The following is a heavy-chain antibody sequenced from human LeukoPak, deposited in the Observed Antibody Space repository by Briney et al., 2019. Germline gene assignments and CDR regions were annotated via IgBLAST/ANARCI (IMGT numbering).Heavy chain of an antibody. CDR3: AKAGCSSTSCYANY. Sequence: PGGSLRLSCAASGFTFDDYAMHWVRQAPGKGLEWVSLISGDGGSTYYADSVKGRFTISRDNSKNTLYLQMNSLRAEDTAVYYCAKAGCSSTSCYANYWGQGTLVTVSS. CDR2: ISGDGGST. V-gene: IGHV3-43*02. CDR1: GFTFDDYA. J-gene: IGHJ4*02. D-gene: IGHD2-2*01.